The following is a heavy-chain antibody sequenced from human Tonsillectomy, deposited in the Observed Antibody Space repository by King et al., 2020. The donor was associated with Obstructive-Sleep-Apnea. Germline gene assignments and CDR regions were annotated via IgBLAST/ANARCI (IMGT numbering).Heavy chain of an antibody. Sequence: VQLVESGGGLVKPGGSLRLSCAASGFTFSDFYMSWIRQAPGKGLEWVSSISSSSRYTNYADSVKGRFTISRDNAKNSLYLQMNSLRAEATAVYYCARDGKDYSHSSGYSQIWGQGTMVTVSS. D-gene: IGHD3-22*01. CDR3: ARDGKDYSHSSGYSQI. J-gene: IGHJ3*02. V-gene: IGHV3-11*06. CDR1: GFTFSDFY. CDR2: ISSSSRYT.